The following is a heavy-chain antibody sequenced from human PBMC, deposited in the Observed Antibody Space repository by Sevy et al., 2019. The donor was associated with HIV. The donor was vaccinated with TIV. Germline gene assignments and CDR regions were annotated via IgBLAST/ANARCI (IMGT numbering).Heavy chain of an antibody. CDR3: ARDGSGYYYNYYYYYMDV. D-gene: IGHD5-12*01. CDR2: ISYDRSNK. J-gene: IGHJ6*03. CDR1: GFTFSSCA. V-gene: IGHV3-30-3*01. Sequence: GGSLRLSCAASGFTFSSCAMHWVRQAPGKGLEWVSVISYDRSNKYYADSVKGRFTISRDNSKNTLYLQMNSLRAEDTAVYYCARDGSGYYYNYYYYYMDVWGKGTTVTVSS.